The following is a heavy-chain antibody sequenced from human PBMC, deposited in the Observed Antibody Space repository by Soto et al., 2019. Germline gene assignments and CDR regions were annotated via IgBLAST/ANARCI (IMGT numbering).Heavy chain of an antibody. D-gene: IGHD2-2*01. Sequence: ASVKVSCKASGYTFTRYGISWVRQAPGQGLEWMGWISAYNGNTNYAQKLQGRVTMTTDTSTSTAYMELRSLRSDDTAVYYCARDCSSTSCYRTYYYYYYYMDVWGKGTTVTVSS. CDR3: ARDCSSTSCYRTYYYYYYYMDV. J-gene: IGHJ6*03. V-gene: IGHV1-18*01. CDR1: GYTFTRYG. CDR2: ISAYNGNT.